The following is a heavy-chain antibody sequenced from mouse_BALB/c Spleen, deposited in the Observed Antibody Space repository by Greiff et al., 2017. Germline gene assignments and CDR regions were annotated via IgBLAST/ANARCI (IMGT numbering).Heavy chain of an antibody. V-gene: IGHV3-2*02. Sequence: VQLKQSGPGLVKPSQSLSLTCTVTGYSITSDYAWNWIRQFPGNKLEWMGYISYSGSTSYNPSLKSRISITRDTSKNQFFLQLNSVTTEDTATYYCARNYGSSYYFDYWGQGTTLTVSS. J-gene: IGHJ2*01. D-gene: IGHD1-1*01. CDR2: ISYSGST. CDR3: ARNYGSSYYFDY. CDR1: GYSITSDYA.